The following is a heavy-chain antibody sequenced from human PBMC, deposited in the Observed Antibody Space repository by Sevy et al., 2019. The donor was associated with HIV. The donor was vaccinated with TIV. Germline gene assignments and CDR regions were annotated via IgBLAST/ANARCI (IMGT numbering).Heavy chain of an antibody. J-gene: IGHJ6*02. CDR1: GFTFRSYA. Sequence: GGSLRLSCAASGFTFRSYAMSWVRQAPGKGLEWVSAISGSGGSTYYADSVKGRFTISRDNSKNTLYLQMNSLRAEDTAVYYCANDQGPGLTIFGVVIPDYYYYGMDVWGQGATVTVSS. D-gene: IGHD3-3*01. CDR3: ANDQGPGLTIFGVVIPDYYYYGMDV. CDR2: ISGSGGST. V-gene: IGHV3-23*01.